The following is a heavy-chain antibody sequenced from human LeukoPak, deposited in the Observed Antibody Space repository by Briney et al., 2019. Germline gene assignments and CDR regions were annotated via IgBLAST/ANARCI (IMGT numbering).Heavy chain of an antibody. CDR1: GYTFTEYL. CDR3: ARGSGSYSVAVEY. D-gene: IGHD1-26*01. J-gene: IGHJ4*02. V-gene: IGHV1-2*02. CDR2: INPNSGGT. Sequence: ASVKVSCEASGYTFTEYLMHWVREAPGQGLEWMGWINPNSGGTNYAQKFQGRVTMTRDTSISTAYMELSRLRSDDTAVYYCARGSGSYSVAVEYWGQGTLVTVSS.